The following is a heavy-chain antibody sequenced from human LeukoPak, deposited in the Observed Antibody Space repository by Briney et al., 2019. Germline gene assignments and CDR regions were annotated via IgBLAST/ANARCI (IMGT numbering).Heavy chain of an antibody. D-gene: IGHD4-17*01. CDR2: ISSSSRYI. CDR1: GFSFSRYS. V-gene: IGHV3-21*01. CDR3: ARDRIIYGDYGDAFDI. Sequence: GGSLRLSCAVSGFSFSRYSMNWVRQAPGKGLEWVSSISSSSRYIYYADSVKGRFTISRDNAKNSLYLQMNSLRAEDTAVYYCARDRIIYGDYGDAFDIWGQGTMVTVSS. J-gene: IGHJ3*02.